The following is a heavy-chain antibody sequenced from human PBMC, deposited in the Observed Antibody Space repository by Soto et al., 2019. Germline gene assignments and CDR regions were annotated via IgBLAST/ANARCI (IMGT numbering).Heavy chain of an antibody. CDR2: IKQDGSEK. CDR3: ARGYNYYYYGMDV. CDR1: GFTFSSYW. D-gene: IGHD1-26*01. V-gene: IGHV3-7*01. Sequence: EVQLVESGGGLVQPGGSLRLSCAASGFTFSSYWMSWVRQAPGKGLEWVANIKQDGSEKYYVDSVKGRFTISRDNAKNPLYLQMNSLRAEDTAVYYCARGYNYYYYGMDVWGQGTTVTVSS. J-gene: IGHJ6*02.